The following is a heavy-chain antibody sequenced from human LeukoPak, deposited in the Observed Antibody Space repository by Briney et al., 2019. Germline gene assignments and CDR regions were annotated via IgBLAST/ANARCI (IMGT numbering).Heavy chain of an antibody. V-gene: IGHV4-39*01. CDR3: ARQAGPYYYGMDV. CDR1: GGSISSSSDY. Sequence: KPSETLSLTCTVSGGSISSSSDYWGWIRQPPGKGLEWIGNIYYSGSTYYNPSLKSRVTISVDTSKNQFSLRWYSVTAADTAVYYCARQAGPYYYGMDVWGQGTTVTVFS. D-gene: IGHD6-25*01. J-gene: IGHJ6*02. CDR2: IYYSGST.